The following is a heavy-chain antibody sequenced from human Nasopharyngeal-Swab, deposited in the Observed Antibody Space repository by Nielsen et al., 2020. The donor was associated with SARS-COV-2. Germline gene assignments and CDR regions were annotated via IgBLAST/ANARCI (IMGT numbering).Heavy chain of an antibody. D-gene: IGHD1-7*01. CDR2: INPPDGST. Sequence: ASVKVSCKASGYTFPSYYLHWVRQAPGQGLEWMGIINPPDGSTSYAQKFEGRVIMTRVTSTSTVYMELNSLRSEDTAVYYCARVLPFRITGTSGMDVWGQGTTVTVSS. J-gene: IGHJ6*02. CDR3: ARVLPFRITGTSGMDV. V-gene: IGHV1-46*01. CDR1: GYTFPSYY.